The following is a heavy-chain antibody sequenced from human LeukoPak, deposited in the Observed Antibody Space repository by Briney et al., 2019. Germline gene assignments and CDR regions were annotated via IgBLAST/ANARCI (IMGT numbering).Heavy chain of an antibody. J-gene: IGHJ4*02. V-gene: IGHV3-23*01. CDR1: GFTFGSYN. D-gene: IGHD6-19*01. CDR2: ISDGSHHT. CDR3: AKELKSGGWPFHY. Sequence: GGSLRLSCAASGFTFGSYNMNWVRQAPGKGLEWVSGISDGSHHTYYADSVKGRFSISRDNSRNTLFLQMNSLRADDTALYYCAKELKSGGWPFHYWGQGALVTVSS.